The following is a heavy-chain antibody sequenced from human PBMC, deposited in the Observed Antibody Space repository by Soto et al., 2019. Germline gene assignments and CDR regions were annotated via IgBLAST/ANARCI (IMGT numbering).Heavy chain of an antibody. Sequence: PSDTLSLTCTVSGGSISSGDYYWSWIRQPPGKGLEWIGYIYYSGSTYYNPSLKSRVTISVDTSKNQFSLKLSSVTAADTAVYYCARDWMGATHFDYWGQGTLVTVSS. J-gene: IGHJ4*02. CDR1: GGSISSGDYY. D-gene: IGHD1-26*01. V-gene: IGHV4-30-4*01. CDR2: IYYSGST. CDR3: ARDWMGATHFDY.